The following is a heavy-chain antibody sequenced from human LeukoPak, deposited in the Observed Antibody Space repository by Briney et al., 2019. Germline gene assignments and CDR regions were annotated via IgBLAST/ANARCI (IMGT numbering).Heavy chain of an antibody. Sequence: GGSLRLSCAVSGFTFSSYEMNWVRQAPGKGLEWVSYISSSGSTIYYADSVKGRFTISRDNAKNSLYLQMNSLRAEDTAVYYCAREGYDYGAFDIWGQGTMVTVSS. CDR3: AREGYDYGAFDI. V-gene: IGHV3-48*03. J-gene: IGHJ3*02. CDR1: GFTFSSYE. D-gene: IGHD3-22*01. CDR2: ISSSGSTI.